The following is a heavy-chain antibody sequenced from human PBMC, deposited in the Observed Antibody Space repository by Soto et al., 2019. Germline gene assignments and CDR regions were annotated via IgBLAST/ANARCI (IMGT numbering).Heavy chain of an antibody. Sequence: PGGSLRLSCAVSGFTFSNYAMHWVRQAPGKGLEWVAVISKDGSNKYYGDFVKGRFTISRDSSKNTLYLQMNSLREEDTAVYYRAKETGPQGGFDYWGQGTLVTVSS. D-gene: IGHD3-9*01. J-gene: IGHJ4*02. V-gene: IGHV3-30*18. CDR1: GFTFSNYA. CDR2: ISKDGSNK. CDR3: AKETGPQGGFDY.